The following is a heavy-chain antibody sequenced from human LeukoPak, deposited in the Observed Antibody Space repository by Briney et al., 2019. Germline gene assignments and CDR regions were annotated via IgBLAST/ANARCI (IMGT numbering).Heavy chain of an antibody. CDR3: ARDDPYYDILTGYCLFDY. V-gene: IGHV1-2*06. CDR2: INPNSGGT. J-gene: IGHJ4*02. D-gene: IGHD3-9*01. CDR1: GYTFTDYY. Sequence: ASVKVSCKASGYTFTDYYMHWVRQAPGQGLEWMGRINPNSGGTNYAQKFQGRVTMTRDTSISTASMELGRLRSDDTAVYYCARDDPYYDILTGYCLFDYWGQGTLVTVSS.